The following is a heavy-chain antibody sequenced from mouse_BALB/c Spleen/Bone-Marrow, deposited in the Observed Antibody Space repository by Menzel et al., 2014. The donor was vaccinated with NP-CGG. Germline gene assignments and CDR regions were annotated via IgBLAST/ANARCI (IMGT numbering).Heavy chain of an antibody. V-gene: IGHV1-14*01. CDR3: AREGWLLRFDY. D-gene: IGHD2-3*01. Sequence: VQLQQSGPELVKPGASVKMSCKASGYTFTAYVMHWVKQKPGQGLEWIGYINPYNDGTNYIEKFKGKATLTSDISSSTAYMELSSLTSEDSAVYCCAREGWLLRFDYWGQGTTLTVSS. CDR2: INPYNDGT. CDR1: GYTFTAYV. J-gene: IGHJ2*01.